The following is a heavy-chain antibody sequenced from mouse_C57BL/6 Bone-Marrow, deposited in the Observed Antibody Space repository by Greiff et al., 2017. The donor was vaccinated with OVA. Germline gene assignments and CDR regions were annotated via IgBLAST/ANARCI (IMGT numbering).Heavy chain of an antibody. Sequence: VQLQQSGAELVRPGASVKLSCTASGFNIKDDYMHWVKQRPEQGLEWIGWIDPENGDTEYAPKFQGKATITADTSSNTAYLQLSSLTSEDTAVYYCTTSFPGGSAFDDWGQGTTLTVSS. D-gene: IGHD1-1*02. CDR1: GFNIKDDY. CDR3: TTSFPGGSAFDD. J-gene: IGHJ2*01. V-gene: IGHV14-4*01. CDR2: IDPENGDT.